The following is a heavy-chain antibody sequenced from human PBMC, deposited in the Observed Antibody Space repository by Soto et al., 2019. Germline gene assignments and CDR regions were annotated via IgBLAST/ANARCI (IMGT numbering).Heavy chain of an antibody. CDR3: ARSGSFSRPSLGYFDF. J-gene: IGHJ4*02. CDR1: GFTFTGHY. Sequence: ASVKVSCKASGFTFTGHYIHWVRQAPGHGLEWIGWINPNSGGTSYAQKFQGRVTMTRDTSITTAYMELSRLSSDDTALYYCARSGSFSRPSLGYFDFWGQGTLVTVSS. D-gene: IGHD1-26*01. CDR2: INPNSGGT. V-gene: IGHV1-2*02.